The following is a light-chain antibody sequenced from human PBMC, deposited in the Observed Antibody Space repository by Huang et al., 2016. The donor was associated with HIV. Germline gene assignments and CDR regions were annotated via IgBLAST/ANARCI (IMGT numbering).Light chain of an antibody. J-gene: IGKJ2*01. CDR1: QSITSY. CDR3: QQRSNWPPYT. V-gene: IGKV3-11*01. Sequence: EIVLTQSPATLSLSPGEGATLSCRASQSITSYLAWYQHKPGQAPRLLIYDASNRATGSPARFSGGGSGTDFTLTISRLEPEDFAVYYCQQRSNWPPYTFGQGTKLEIK. CDR2: DAS.